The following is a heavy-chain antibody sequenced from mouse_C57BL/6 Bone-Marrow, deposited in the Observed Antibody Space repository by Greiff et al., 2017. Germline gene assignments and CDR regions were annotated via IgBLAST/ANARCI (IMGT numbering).Heavy chain of an antibody. Sequence: VQLKQSGPELVKPGASVKISCKASGYSFTGYYMNWVKQSPEKSLEWIGEINPSTGGTTYNQKFKAKATLTVDKSSSTAYMQLKSLTSEDSAVYYCARWDYRGYWGQGTTLTVSS. V-gene: IGHV1-42*01. CDR1: GYSFTGYY. J-gene: IGHJ2*01. D-gene: IGHD2-14*01. CDR3: ARWDYRGY. CDR2: INPSTGGT.